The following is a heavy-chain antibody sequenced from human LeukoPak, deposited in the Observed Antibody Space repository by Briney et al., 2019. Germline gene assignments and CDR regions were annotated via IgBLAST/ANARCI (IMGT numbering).Heavy chain of an antibody. CDR1: GYTFTSYG. D-gene: IGHD6-19*01. Sequence: ASVKVSCKASGYTFTSYGISWVRQAPGQGLEWLGWISAYNGNTNYAQKFQDRVTMNTDTSTSTAYMELRSLRSDDTAVYYCARDRTREQWLLAGNYYYYYGMDVWGQGTTVTVSS. J-gene: IGHJ6*02. CDR2: ISAYNGNT. V-gene: IGHV1-18*01. CDR3: ARDRTREQWLLAGNYYYYYGMDV.